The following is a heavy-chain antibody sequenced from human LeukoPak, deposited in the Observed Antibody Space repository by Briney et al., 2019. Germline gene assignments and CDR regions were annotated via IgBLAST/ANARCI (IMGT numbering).Heavy chain of an antibody. CDR1: GYTFTGYY. CDR2: INPNSGGT. Sequence: ASVKVSCTASGYTFTGYYMHWVRQAPGQGLEWMGRINPNSGGTNYAQKFQGRVTMTRDTSISTAYMELSRLRSDDTAVYYCARDRITMVRGANWFDPWGQGTLVTVSS. V-gene: IGHV1-2*06. CDR3: ARDRITMVRGANWFDP. D-gene: IGHD3-10*01. J-gene: IGHJ5*02.